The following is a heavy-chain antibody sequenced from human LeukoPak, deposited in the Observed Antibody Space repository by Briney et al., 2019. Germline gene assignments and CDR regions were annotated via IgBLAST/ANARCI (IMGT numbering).Heavy chain of an antibody. CDR3: ARDPQTQPSQRRFDF. CDR2: IYYSGCT. CDR1: GGSIRSHY. D-gene: IGHD1-1*01. Sequence: SETLSLTCTGSGGSIRSHYWSWVRPPPGKGLDWVGYIYYSGCTNYKLSLKRRVTISVDTSKYQFSSKLRPVTAADTAVYYCARDPQTQPSQRRFDFWGQGTLVTVSS. J-gene: IGHJ4*02. V-gene: IGHV4-59*11.